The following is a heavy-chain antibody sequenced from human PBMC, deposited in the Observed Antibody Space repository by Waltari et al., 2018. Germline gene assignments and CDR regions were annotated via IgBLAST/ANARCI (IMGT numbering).Heavy chain of an antibody. V-gene: IGHV3-7*01. CDR1: GFPFHFYW. J-gene: IGHJ3*01. CDR3: ARDPGFSEFDL. CDR2: INQDGSEK. Sequence: EVQLVESGGGLVQPGGSLRLSCAAPGFPFHFYWMSWVRQAPGKGLEFVANINQDGSEKSYVDSVKGRFTISRDNAKNSMSLQMSSLRAEDAAVYYCARDPGFSEFDLWGQGTLVSISA.